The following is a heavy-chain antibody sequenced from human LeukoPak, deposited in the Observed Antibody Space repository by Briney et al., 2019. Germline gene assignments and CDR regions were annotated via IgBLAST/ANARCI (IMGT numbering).Heavy chain of an antibody. Sequence: KSSETLSLTCTVSGGSISSGSYYWSWIRQPAGKGLEWIGRIYTSGSTNYNPSLKSRVTISVDTSKNQFSLKLSSVTAADTAVYYCARELLDWNDDLVWFDPWGQGTLVTVSS. CDR1: GGSISSGSYY. J-gene: IGHJ5*02. CDR3: ARELLDWNDDLVWFDP. D-gene: IGHD1-1*01. CDR2: IYTSGST. V-gene: IGHV4-61*02.